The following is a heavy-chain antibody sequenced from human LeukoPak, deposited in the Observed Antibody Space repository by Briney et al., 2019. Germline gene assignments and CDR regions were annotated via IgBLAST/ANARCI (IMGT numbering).Heavy chain of an antibody. V-gene: IGHV3-7*01. Sequence: QPGGPLRLSCAASGFTFSGFWMTWVRQAPGKGLEWVANINQDGSGKYFVDSVKGRFTISRDNAKNSLYLQMNSLRAEDTAVYYCAKGSDYMDVWGKGTTVTVSS. CDR2: INQDGSGK. D-gene: IGHD2-15*01. CDR1: GFTFSGFW. CDR3: AKGSDYMDV. J-gene: IGHJ6*03.